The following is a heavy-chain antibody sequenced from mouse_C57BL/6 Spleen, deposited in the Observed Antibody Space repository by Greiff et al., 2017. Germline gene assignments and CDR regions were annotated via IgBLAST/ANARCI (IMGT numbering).Heavy chain of an antibody. CDR2: ISDGGSYT. D-gene: IGHD1-1*01. Sequence: EVQVVESGGGLVKPGGSLKLSCAASGFTFSSYAMSWVRQTPEKRLEWVATISDGGSYTYYPDNVKGRITISRDNAKNNLYLHMSHLKSEDTAMYYDAGDGDGPITAVESYYFDYWGQGTTLTVSS. J-gene: IGHJ2*01. CDR3: AGDGDGPITAVESYYFDY. CDR1: GFTFSSYA. V-gene: IGHV5-4*01.